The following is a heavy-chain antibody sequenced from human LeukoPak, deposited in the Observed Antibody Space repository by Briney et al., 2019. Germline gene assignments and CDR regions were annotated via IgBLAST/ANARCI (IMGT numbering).Heavy chain of an antibody. J-gene: IGHJ5*02. CDR3: ARGHIVVVPAANGGWFDP. D-gene: IGHD2-2*01. CDR1: GGSISSGGYY. V-gene: IGHV4-31*03. Sequence: TLSLTCTVSGGSISSGGYYWSWIRQHPGKGLEWLGYIYYSGSTYYNPSLKSRVTISVNTSKNQFSLKLSSVTAADTAVYYCARGHIVVVPAANGGWFDPWGQGTLVTVSS. CDR2: IYYSGST.